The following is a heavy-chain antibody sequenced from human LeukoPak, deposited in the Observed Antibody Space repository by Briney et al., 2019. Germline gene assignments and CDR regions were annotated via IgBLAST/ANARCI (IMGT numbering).Heavy chain of an antibody. CDR2: INPSGGST. J-gene: IGHJ4*02. V-gene: IGHV1-46*01. D-gene: IGHD3-22*01. CDR3: ARAYYHDSSDYYFPLDY. Sequence: ASVKVSCKASGYTFTSYHMYWVRQAPGQELEWMGIINPSGGSTTYAQKFQGRVTMTRDTSTSTVYMELSSLRSEDTAVYYCARAYYHDSSDYYFPLDYWGQGTLVTVSS. CDR1: GYTFTSYH.